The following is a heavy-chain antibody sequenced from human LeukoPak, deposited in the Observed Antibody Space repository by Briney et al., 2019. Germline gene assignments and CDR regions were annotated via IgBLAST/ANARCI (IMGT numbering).Heavy chain of an antibody. J-gene: IGHJ4*02. CDR3: ARLDGYNPAS. V-gene: IGHV4-38-2*01. CDR2: IFYSGST. CDR1: GYSISSGYY. Sequence: PSETLSLTRAVSGYSISSGYYWGWIRQPPGKGLEWIGSIFYSGSTYYNPSLKSRVTISVDTSKNQVSLKLSSVTAADTAVYFCARLDGYNPASWGQGTLVTVSS. D-gene: IGHD5-24*01.